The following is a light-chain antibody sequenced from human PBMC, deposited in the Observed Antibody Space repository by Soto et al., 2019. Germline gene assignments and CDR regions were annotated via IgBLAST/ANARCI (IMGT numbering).Light chain of an antibody. Sequence: QSALAQPPSVSWAPGQRVTISCTVSSSNIGAGYDVHWYQHVPGTAPRLLIFGNSNRPSGVPDRFSGSKSGPSAFLAITGLQAEDEADYYCQSYDNSLSGSGVFGTGTKVTVL. CDR2: GNS. V-gene: IGLV1-40*01. CDR3: QSYDNSLSGSGV. J-gene: IGLJ1*01. CDR1: SSNIGAGYD.